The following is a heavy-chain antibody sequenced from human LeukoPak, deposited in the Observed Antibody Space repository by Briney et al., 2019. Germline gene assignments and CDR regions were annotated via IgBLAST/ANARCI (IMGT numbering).Heavy chain of an antibody. CDR1: GYSISSGYY. CDR2: IYHSGST. CDR3: ARGHRITMVRGVSIAYFQH. V-gene: IGHV4-38-2*02. J-gene: IGHJ1*01. D-gene: IGHD3-10*01. Sequence: PSETLSLTCTVSGYSISSGYYWGWIRQPPGKGLEWIGSIYHSGSTYYNPSLKSRVTISVDTSKNQFSLKLSSVTAADTAVYYCARGHRITMVRGVSIAYFQHWGQGTLVTVSS.